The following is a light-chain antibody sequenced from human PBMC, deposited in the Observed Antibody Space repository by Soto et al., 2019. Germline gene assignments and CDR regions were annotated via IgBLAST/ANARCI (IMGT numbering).Light chain of an antibody. CDR1: SSDVGGYSY. Sequence: QSALTQPASVSGSPGQSITISCTGTSSDVGGYSYVSWYQQHPGKAPKLIIYEVSNRPSGVSNRFSGSKSANTASLTISGLQAEDEADYYCSSYTSSSVRVFGTGTKLTVL. CDR2: EVS. V-gene: IGLV2-14*01. J-gene: IGLJ1*01. CDR3: SSYTSSSVRV.